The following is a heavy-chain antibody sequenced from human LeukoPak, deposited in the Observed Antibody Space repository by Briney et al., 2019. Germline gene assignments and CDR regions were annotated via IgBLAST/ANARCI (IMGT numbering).Heavy chain of an antibody. D-gene: IGHD3-16*02. CDR2: IYHSGST. Sequence: PSETLSLTCAVSGGSISSSNWWSWIRQPPGKGLEWIGSIYHSGSTDYNPSLKSRVTISIDTSKNQFSLKLSSVTAADTAVYYCAREGLLWAFGGVIVPRLHGWFDPWGQGTLVTVSS. CDR3: AREGLLWAFGGVIVPRLHGWFDP. V-gene: IGHV4-4*02. CDR1: GGSISSSNW. J-gene: IGHJ5*02.